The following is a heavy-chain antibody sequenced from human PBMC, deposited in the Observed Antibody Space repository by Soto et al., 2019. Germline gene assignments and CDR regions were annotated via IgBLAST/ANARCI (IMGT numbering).Heavy chain of an antibody. CDR2: INAGNGNT. CDR1: GYTFTNYA. D-gene: IGHD5-18*01. V-gene: IGHV1-3*01. Sequence: QVQLVQSGAEVKNPGASVKVSCKASGYTFTNYAMNWVRQAPGQRPEWMGWINAGNGNTKYSQKFQGRVTITSDTSASTAYMELSSLRSEDTAVYYCARDQDVDTTMLDAFDIWGQGTMVTVSS. CDR3: ARDQDVDTTMLDAFDI. J-gene: IGHJ3*02.